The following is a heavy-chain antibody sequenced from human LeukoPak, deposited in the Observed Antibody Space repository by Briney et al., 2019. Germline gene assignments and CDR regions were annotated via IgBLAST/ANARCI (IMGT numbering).Heavy chain of an antibody. J-gene: IGHJ4*02. CDR1: GFIFDNYG. Sequence: PGGSLRLSCAASGFIFDNYGMSWVRQAPGKGLEWVSGINWNGGSTHYADSVKGRFTISRDNGRNSLYLQMNSLRVEDTAFYYCARASGSFLPFASWGQGTLVTVSS. CDR2: INWNGGST. CDR3: ARASGSFLPFAS. D-gene: IGHD1-26*01. V-gene: IGHV3-20*04.